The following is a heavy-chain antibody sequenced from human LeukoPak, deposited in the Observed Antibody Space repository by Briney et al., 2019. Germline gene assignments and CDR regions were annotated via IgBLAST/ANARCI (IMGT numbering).Heavy chain of an antibody. CDR1: GFTFSSYA. V-gene: IGHV3-23*01. D-gene: IGHD2-2*01. Sequence: GGSLRLSCAASGFTFSSYAMSWVRQAPGKGLEWVSGISGSAGVTYSADSVKGRFTISRDNSKNTLYLHMNSLRAEDTAVYYCAKDGDIVVVPAAYTFDYWGQGTLVTVSS. CDR3: AKDGDIVVVPAAYTFDY. CDR2: ISGSAGVT. J-gene: IGHJ4*02.